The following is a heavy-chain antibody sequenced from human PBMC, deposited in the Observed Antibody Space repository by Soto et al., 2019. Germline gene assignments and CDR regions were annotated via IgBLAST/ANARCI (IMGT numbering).Heavy chain of an antibody. V-gene: IGHV3-23*01. CDR2: ISGSGGST. CDR1: EFTFSSYA. Sequence: GWSLRLSGADSEFTFSSYAMTLESQAPGKGLEWVSAISGSGGSTYYARSVKGRFTISSDNSTKPLYLQMNSLRAEDAAVYYCAKSARSGAILSFDYWGQGTVVTVS. CDR3: AKSARSGAILSFDY. D-gene: IGHD2-15*01. J-gene: IGHJ4*02.